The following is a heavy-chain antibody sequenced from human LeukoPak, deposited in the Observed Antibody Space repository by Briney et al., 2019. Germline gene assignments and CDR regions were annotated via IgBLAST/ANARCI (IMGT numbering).Heavy chain of an antibody. V-gene: IGHV3-7*01. CDR3: ARDDGDV. CDR1: GFTFSNYW. CDR2: INEDGSGK. Sequence: GGSLRVSCVSSGFTFSNYWMKTVREAPGNGLEWVASINEDGSGKFSVGSVKDRITISRDNTRNSLDLQINSLTVEDTAIYYCARDDGDVWGTGTTVTVSS. J-gene: IGHJ6*04.